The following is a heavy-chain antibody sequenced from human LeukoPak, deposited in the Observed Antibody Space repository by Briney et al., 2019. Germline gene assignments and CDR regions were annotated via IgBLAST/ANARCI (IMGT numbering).Heavy chain of an antibody. D-gene: IGHD6-13*01. CDR1: GGSVSSGSYY. V-gene: IGHV4-61*01. CDR3: ARGYSSIRGWFDP. Sequence: PSETLSLTCTVSGGSVSSGSYYWIWIRQPPGKGLEWIGYIYYSGSTNYNPSLNSRVTISLDTSKNQFSLKLSSVTAADTAVFYCARGYSSIRGWFDPWGQGTPVTVSS. J-gene: IGHJ5*02. CDR2: IYYSGST.